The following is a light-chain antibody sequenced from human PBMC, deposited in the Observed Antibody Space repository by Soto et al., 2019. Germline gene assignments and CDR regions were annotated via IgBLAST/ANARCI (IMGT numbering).Light chain of an antibody. CDR1: QSVSSY. J-gene: IGKJ5*01. V-gene: IGKV3-15*01. Sequence: EIVLTQSAATLSVSPGARATLSCRASQSVSSYLAWYQQKRGQAPRLLIYGASIRATGIPATFSGSGSGTEFTLTISSLQSEDFALYYCQQHNNWPYTFGQGTRLEIK. CDR2: GAS. CDR3: QQHNNWPYT.